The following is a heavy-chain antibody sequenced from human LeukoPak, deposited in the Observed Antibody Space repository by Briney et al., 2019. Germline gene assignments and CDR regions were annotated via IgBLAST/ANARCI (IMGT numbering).Heavy chain of an antibody. V-gene: IGHV3-7*05. CDR1: GFTFSSYW. CDR2: IKRDVSEK. Sequence: GGSLRLSCAASGFTFSSYWMSWVRQAPGKGLEWVANIKRDVSEKNYVDSVKGRFTISRDNSKNSLSLQMNSLRAEDTAVYYCARWEYSSSWYWLDPWGQGTLVTVSS. CDR3: ARWEYSSSWYWLDP. J-gene: IGHJ5*02. D-gene: IGHD6-13*01.